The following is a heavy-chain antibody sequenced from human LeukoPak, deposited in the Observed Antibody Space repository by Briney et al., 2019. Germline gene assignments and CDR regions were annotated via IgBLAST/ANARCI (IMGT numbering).Heavy chain of an antibody. CDR2: ISSTSSIV. D-gene: IGHD1-26*01. CDR3: ARDRCVTYCYGFDI. Sequence: PGGSLRLSCAVSGFTFSSYSMNWVRQAPGKGLEWVSYISSTSSIVYYADSVRGRFTISRDNAKNSLFLQMNSLRAEDTAVYYCARDRCVTYCYGFDIWGQGTKVTVSS. V-gene: IGHV3-48*01. CDR1: GFTFSSYS. J-gene: IGHJ3*02.